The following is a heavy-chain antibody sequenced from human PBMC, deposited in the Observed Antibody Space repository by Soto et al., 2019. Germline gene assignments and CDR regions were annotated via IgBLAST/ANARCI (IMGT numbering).Heavy chain of an antibody. CDR2: IYYSGST. D-gene: IGHD3-10*01. J-gene: IGHJ6*02. Sequence: SATLSLSCTFYGVSITSSSSYWGLSRQPPGKGLEWIGSIYYSGSTYYNPSLKSRVTISVDTSKNQFSLKLSSVTAADTAVYYCAIGETMVRGVTSYYYGMDVWGQGTTVT. CDR3: AIGETMVRGVTSYYYGMDV. CDR1: GVSITSSSSY. V-gene: IGHV4-39*01.